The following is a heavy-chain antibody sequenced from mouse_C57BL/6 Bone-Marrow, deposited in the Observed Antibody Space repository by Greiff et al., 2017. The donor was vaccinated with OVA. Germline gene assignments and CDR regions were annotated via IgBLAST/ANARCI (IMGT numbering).Heavy chain of an antibody. CDR3: ARWGTTSGVDV. D-gene: IGHD1-1*01. V-gene: IGHV1-7*01. J-gene: IGHJ1*03. CDR1: GYTFTSYW. Sequence: VQLVESGAELAKPGASVTLSCKASGYTFTSYWMHWVKQRPGQGLEWIGYINPSSGYTTYNQKFKDKATLTADKSSSTAYMQRSSLPYEDSAVYYCARWGTTSGVDVWGTGTTVTVSS. CDR2: INPSSGYT.